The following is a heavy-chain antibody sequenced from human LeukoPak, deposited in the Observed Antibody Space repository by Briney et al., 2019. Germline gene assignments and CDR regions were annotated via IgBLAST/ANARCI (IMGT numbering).Heavy chain of an antibody. Sequence: QPGGSLRLSCAASAFTLSSYWMHWVRQAPGKGLVWVSRINSDGSSTSYADSVKGRFTISRDNSKKTLFLQMNSLRAEDTAVYYCAKDLAPAAYWGQGTLVTVSS. CDR1: AFTLSSYW. J-gene: IGHJ4*02. CDR3: AKDLAPAAY. D-gene: IGHD2-2*01. CDR2: INSDGSST. V-gene: IGHV3-74*01.